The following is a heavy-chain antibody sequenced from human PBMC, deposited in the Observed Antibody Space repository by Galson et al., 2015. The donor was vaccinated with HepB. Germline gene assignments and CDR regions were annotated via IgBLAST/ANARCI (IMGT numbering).Heavy chain of an antibody. CDR3: ARGDYEIPLNP. CDR2: IDPSDTSI. CDR1: GYSFTSYW. J-gene: IGHJ5*02. V-gene: IGHV5-10-1*01. Sequence: QSGAEVKKPGESLRISCKGSGYSFTSYWISWVRQMPGKGLEWMGKIDPSDTSINYSPSFQGHVTISADRSISTAYLQWSSLKASDTAMYYCARGDYEIPLNPWGQGTLVTVSS. D-gene: IGHD3-16*01.